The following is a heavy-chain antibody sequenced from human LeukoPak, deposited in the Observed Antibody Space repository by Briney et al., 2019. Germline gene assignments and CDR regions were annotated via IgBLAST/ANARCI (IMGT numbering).Heavy chain of an antibody. CDR2: INPANSET. D-gene: IGHD6-19*01. CDR1: GYSFTNYW. J-gene: IGHJ4*02. CDR3: ARLRYSDEVRGWDLPFDY. Sequence: HGESLKISCQGSGYSFTNYWIGWVRQMPGKGLKWMGIINPANSETIYSPSFQGQVSISVDKSINTAYLQWSSLKASDTATYYCARLRYSDEVRGWDLPFDYWGQGTLVTVSS. V-gene: IGHV5-51*01.